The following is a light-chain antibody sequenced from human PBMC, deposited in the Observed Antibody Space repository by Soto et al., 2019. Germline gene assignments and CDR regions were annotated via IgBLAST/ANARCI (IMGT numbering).Light chain of an antibody. CDR1: QSFSTDS. V-gene: IGKV3-20*01. CDR3: QQYGCSELP. CDR2: AAS. J-gene: IGKJ4*01. Sequence: ERVMTQSPDTLSLSPGARATLSFRASQSFSTDSLACYQQRPGQAPSALSYAASRRATGTPDRFSGSGSGTDFTLTISRLEPEDFAVYYCQQYGCSELPFGGGTKVDI.